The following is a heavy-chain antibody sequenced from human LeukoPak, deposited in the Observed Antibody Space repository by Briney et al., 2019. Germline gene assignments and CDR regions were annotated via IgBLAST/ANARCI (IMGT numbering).Heavy chain of an antibody. CDR1: GFTFSSYG. J-gene: IGHJ5*02. V-gene: IGHV3-30*02. CDR2: IRYDGSNK. CDR3: ARSGASQYGLLWFGETDWFDP. Sequence: GGSLRLSCAASGFTFSSYGMHWVRQAPGKGLEWVAFIRYDGSNKYYADSVKGRFTISRDNSKNTLYLQMNSLRAEDTAVYYCARSGASQYGLLWFGETDWFDPWGQGTLVTVSS. D-gene: IGHD3-10*01.